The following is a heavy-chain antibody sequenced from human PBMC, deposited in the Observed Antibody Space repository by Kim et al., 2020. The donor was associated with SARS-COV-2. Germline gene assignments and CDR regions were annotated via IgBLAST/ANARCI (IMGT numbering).Heavy chain of an antibody. CDR3: ARGRITGTYFDY. V-gene: IGHV1-69*13. J-gene: IGHJ4*02. CDR2: TIPIFGTA. Sequence: SVKVSCEASGGTFSSYAISWVRQAPGQGLEWMGGTIPIFGTANYAQKFQGRVTITADESTSTAYMDLSRLRSEDTAVYYCARGRITGTYFDYWGQGTLVT. D-gene: IGHD1-20*01. CDR1: GGTFSSYA.